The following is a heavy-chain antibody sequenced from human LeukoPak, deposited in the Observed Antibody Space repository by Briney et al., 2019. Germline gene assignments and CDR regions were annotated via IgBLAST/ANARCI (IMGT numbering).Heavy chain of an antibody. V-gene: IGHV3-30-3*01. CDR1: GLTFSSYA. CDR3: ARGVGQYSSSPFDY. Sequence: GGSLRLSCAASGLTFSSYAMHWVRQAPGKGLEWVAVISYDGSNKYYADSVKGRLTISRDNSKNTLYLQMNSLRAEDTAVYYCARGVGQYSSSPFDYWGQGTLVTVSS. CDR2: ISYDGSNK. J-gene: IGHJ4*02. D-gene: IGHD6-13*01.